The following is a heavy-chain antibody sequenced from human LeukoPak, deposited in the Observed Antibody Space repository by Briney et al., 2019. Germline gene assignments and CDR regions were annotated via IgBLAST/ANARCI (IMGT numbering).Heavy chain of an antibody. CDR1: GGSINTRSYF. CDR3: ARQRGSGWYHPHLF. J-gene: IGHJ4*02. Sequence: SETLSLTCSASGGSINTRSYFWGWIRQSPGKGLEWIASMYYSGTTYYNPSLKSRVTISVDTYKSQLSLKLSSVTAADTAVYYCARQRGSGWYHPHLFWGQGILVTVSS. D-gene: IGHD6-19*01. V-gene: IGHV4-39*01. CDR2: MYYSGTT.